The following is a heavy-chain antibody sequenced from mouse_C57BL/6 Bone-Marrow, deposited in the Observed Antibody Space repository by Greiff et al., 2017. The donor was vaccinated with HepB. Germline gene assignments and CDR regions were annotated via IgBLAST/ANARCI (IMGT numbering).Heavy chain of an antibody. V-gene: IGHV5-15*04. D-gene: IGHD1-1*01. Sequence: DVMLVESGGGLVQPGGSLKLSCAASGFTFSDYGMAWVRQAPRKGPEWVAFISNLAYSIYYADTVTGRFTISRENAKNTLYLEMSSLRSEDTAMYYCARRGYGSSYYAMDYWGQGTSVTVSS. J-gene: IGHJ4*01. CDR3: ARRGYGSSYYAMDY. CDR2: ISNLAYSI. CDR1: GFTFSDYG.